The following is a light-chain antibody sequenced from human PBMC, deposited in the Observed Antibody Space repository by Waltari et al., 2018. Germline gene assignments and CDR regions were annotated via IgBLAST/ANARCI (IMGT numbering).Light chain of an antibody. CDR3: QQANSFPLT. J-gene: IGKJ4*01. V-gene: IGKV3-15*01. Sequence: EIVMTQSPATLSVSPGEGVTLSCRASRSVTNMLAWYQQKPGQAPRLLMYDASTRAAGIPARFSGSESGTEFTLTINSLQPEDFATYYCQQANSFPLTFGGGTKVDI. CDR2: DAS. CDR1: RSVTNM.